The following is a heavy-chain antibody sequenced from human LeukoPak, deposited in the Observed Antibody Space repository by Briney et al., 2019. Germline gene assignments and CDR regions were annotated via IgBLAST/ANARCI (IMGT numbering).Heavy chain of an antibody. J-gene: IGHJ4*02. CDR1: GYRFTSYW. D-gene: IGHD4-17*01. CDR2: IYPDDSDI. Sequence: GESLNISCKGSGYRFTSYWIGWVRQMPGKGLEWMGIIYPDDSDIRYNPSFQGQVTMSADKSVNVAYLQWSSLKASDTAMYYCATFSNYGDFFDFWGQGTLVTVSS. CDR3: ATFSNYGDFFDF. V-gene: IGHV5-51*01.